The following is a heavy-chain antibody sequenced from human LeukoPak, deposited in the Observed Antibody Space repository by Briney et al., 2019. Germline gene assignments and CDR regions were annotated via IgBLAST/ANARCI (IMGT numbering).Heavy chain of an antibody. D-gene: IGHD6-13*01. V-gene: IGHV3-49*03. J-gene: IGHJ6*03. Sequence: GGSLRLSCTASGFTFGDYAMSWFRQAPGKGLEGVGFIRSKAYGGTTEYAASVKGRFTISRDDSKSIAYLQMNSLKTEDTAVYYCTVQAGIAAAAQTQTPRRYYYYYMDVWGKGTTVTISS. CDR1: GFTFGDYA. CDR2: IRSKAYGGTT. CDR3: TVQAGIAAAAQTQTPRRYYYYYMDV.